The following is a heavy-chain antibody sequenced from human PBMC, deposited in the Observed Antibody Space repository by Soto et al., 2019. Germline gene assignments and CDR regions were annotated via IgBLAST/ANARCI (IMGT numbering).Heavy chain of an antibody. V-gene: IGHV1-69*12. J-gene: IGHJ4*02. CDR1: GGTFSSYA. D-gene: IGHD3-22*01. CDR2: IIPIFGTA. Sequence: QVQLVQSGAEVKKPGSSVKVSCKASGGTFSSYAISWVRQAPGQGLEWMGGIIPIFGTADYAQKFQGRVTITADESTSTRKIELSSLRSEDTAVYYCASHYDSSGYYYRGLDYWGQGTLVTVSS. CDR3: ASHYDSSGYYYRGLDY.